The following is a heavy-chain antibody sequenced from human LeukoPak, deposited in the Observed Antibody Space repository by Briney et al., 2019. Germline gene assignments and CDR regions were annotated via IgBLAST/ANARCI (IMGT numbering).Heavy chain of an antibody. J-gene: IGHJ3*02. CDR1: GGTFSSYA. D-gene: IGHD3-22*01. Sequence: SSVKVSCKASGGTFSSYAISWVRQAPGQGLEWMGRIIPIFGTANYAQKFQGRVTITTDESTSTAYMELSSLRSEDTAVYYCARDTPRMIVVARPHHDAFDIWGQGTMVTVSS. CDR2: IIPIFGTA. CDR3: ARDTPRMIVVARPHHDAFDI. V-gene: IGHV1-69*05.